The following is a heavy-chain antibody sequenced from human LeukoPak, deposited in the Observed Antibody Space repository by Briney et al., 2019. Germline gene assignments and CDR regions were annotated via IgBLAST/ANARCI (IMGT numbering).Heavy chain of an antibody. CDR1: GITFSSYV. CDR3: ARNPRSDLDY. CDR2: IGGSGGST. V-gene: IGHV3-23*01. J-gene: IGHJ4*02. Sequence: PGGSLRLSCAASGITFSSYVMSWVRQAPGKGLEWVSTIGGSGGSTFYADSVKGRFTISRDNSKNTLYLQMNSLRAEDTALYYCARNPRSDLDYWGQGTLVTVSS.